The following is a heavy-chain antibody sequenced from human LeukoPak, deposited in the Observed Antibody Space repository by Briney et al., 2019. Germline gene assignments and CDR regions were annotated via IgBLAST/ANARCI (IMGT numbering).Heavy chain of an antibody. CDR2: ISGYNGNT. D-gene: IGHD3-22*01. Sequence: ASVKVSCKASGYTFTSFGISWVRQAPGQGLEWMGWISGYNGNTNYAQKLQGRVTITADKSTSTAYMELSSLRSEDTAVYYCARERYYDSSGYLNYFDYWGQGTLVTVSS. CDR3: ARERYYDSSGYLNYFDY. J-gene: IGHJ4*02. V-gene: IGHV1-18*01. CDR1: GYTFTSFG.